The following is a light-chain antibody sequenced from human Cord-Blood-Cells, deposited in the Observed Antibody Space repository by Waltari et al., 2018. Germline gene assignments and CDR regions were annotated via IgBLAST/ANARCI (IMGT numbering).Light chain of an antibody. J-gene: IGKJ3*01. CDR1: QSVSSN. V-gene: IGKV3-15*01. Sequence: EIVMTQSPVTLSVSPGERATLSCRASQSVSSNLACYQQKPGQAPRLLIYGASTRATGIPSRFSGSESGTEFTLTISSLQSEDFAVYYCQQYNNGPFTFGPGTKVDIK. CDR2: GAS. CDR3: QQYNNGPFT.